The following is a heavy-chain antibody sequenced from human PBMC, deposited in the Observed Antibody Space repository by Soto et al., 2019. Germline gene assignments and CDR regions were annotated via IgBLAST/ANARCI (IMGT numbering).Heavy chain of an antibody. CDR1: GFTFSSYG. J-gene: IGHJ6*02. Sequence: GSLRLSCAASGFTFSSYGMHWVRQAPGKGLEWVAVISYDGSNKYYADSVKGRFTISRDNSKNTLYLQMNSLRAEDTAVYYCAKGWYYDSSGYYPYGMDVWGQGTTVT. CDR3: AKGWYYDSSGYYPYGMDV. D-gene: IGHD3-22*01. V-gene: IGHV3-30*18. CDR2: ISYDGSNK.